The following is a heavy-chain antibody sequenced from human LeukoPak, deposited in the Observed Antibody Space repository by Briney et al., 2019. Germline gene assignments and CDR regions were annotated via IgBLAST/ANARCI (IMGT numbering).Heavy chain of an antibody. CDR1: GFTFSSYA. Sequence: PAGRSLRLSCAASGFTFSSYAMHWVRQAPGKGLEWVAVISYDGSNKYYADSVKGRFTISRDNSKNTLYLQMNSLRAEDTAVYYCATCRCPEAAFQHWGQGTLVTVSS. J-gene: IGHJ1*01. CDR3: ATCRCPEAAFQH. D-gene: IGHD6-19*01. CDR2: ISYDGSNK. V-gene: IGHV3-30*04.